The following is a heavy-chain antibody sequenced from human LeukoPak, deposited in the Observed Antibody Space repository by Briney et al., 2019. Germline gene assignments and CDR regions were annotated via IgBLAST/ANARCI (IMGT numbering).Heavy chain of an antibody. J-gene: IGHJ4*02. V-gene: IGHV3-33*01. CDR1: GFTFSTCG. Sequence: PGGSLRLSCAASGFTFSTCGMHWVRQAPGKGLEWVAVIWYDGSNKYYADSVKGRFTISRDNSKNTLFLQMNSLRAEDTAVYYCARDASFDSSGYYQDYWGQGTLVTVPS. D-gene: IGHD3-22*01. CDR2: IWYDGSNK. CDR3: ARDASFDSSGYYQDY.